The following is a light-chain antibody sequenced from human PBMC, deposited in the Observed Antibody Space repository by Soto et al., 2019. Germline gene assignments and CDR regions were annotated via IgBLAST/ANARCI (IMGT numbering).Light chain of an antibody. CDR1: QTVGSN. V-gene: IGKV3-15*01. CDR2: GAS. Sequence: ERVMTQSPATLSVSPGERATLSCRASQTVGSNLAWYQQKPGQTPRLLIYGASNRATGIPARFSGSGSGTEFTLTISSLQSEDFAVYYCQQYNNWPITFGQGKRLEIK. J-gene: IGKJ5*01. CDR3: QQYNNWPIT.